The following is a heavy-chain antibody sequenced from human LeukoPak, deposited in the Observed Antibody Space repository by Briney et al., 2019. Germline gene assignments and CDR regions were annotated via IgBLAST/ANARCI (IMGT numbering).Heavy chain of an antibody. CDR1: GGTFSSYA. Sequence: SVKVSCKASGGTFSSYAISWVRQAPGQGLEWMGGIIPLFGTANYAQKFQGRVTITADESTSTAYMDLSSLRSEDTAVYYCARSSSSWYQESYYYYGLDVWGQGTTVTVSS. J-gene: IGHJ6*02. CDR2: IIPLFGTA. CDR3: ARSSSSWYQESYYYYGLDV. V-gene: IGHV1-69*13. D-gene: IGHD6-13*01.